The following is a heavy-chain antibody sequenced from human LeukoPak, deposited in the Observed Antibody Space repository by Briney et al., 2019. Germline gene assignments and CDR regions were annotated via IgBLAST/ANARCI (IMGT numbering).Heavy chain of an antibody. Sequence: SETLSLTCTVSGGSISNYYWSWSRQPPGKGLEWIGYIYYSGSSSYNPSLKSRVTISVDTSKNQFSLKLSSVSAADTAVYYFARYGFRDSSGYYYGYWGQGTLVTVSS. CDR3: ARYGFRDSSGYYYGY. J-gene: IGHJ4*02. CDR1: GGSISNYY. V-gene: IGHV4-59*01. D-gene: IGHD3-22*01. CDR2: IYYSGSS.